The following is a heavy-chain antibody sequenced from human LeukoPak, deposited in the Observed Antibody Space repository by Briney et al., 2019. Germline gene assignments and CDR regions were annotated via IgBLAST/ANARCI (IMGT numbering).Heavy chain of an antibody. Sequence: PSETLSLTCTVSGGSISSYYWSWIRQPLGKGLEWIGYIYYSGSTNYNPSLKSRVTISVDTSKNQFSLKLSSVTAADTAVYYCARLYCSSTSCYIGGDGDYWGQGTLVTVSS. V-gene: IGHV4-59*01. D-gene: IGHD2-2*02. CDR3: ARLYCSSTSCYIGGDGDY. CDR1: GGSISSYY. CDR2: IYYSGST. J-gene: IGHJ4*02.